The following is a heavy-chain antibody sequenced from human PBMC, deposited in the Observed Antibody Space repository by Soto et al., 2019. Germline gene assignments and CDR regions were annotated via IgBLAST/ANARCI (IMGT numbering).Heavy chain of an antibody. CDR2: INHSGST. Sequence: QVQLQQWGAGLLKPSETLSLTCAVYGGSFSGYYWSWIRQPPGKGLEWIGEINHSGSTNYNPSLKSRVTISVDTSKNQFSLKLSSVTAADTAVYYCARGQWLERAFDYWGQGTLVTVSS. D-gene: IGHD6-19*01. CDR3: ARGQWLERAFDY. CDR1: GGSFSGYY. J-gene: IGHJ4*02. V-gene: IGHV4-34*01.